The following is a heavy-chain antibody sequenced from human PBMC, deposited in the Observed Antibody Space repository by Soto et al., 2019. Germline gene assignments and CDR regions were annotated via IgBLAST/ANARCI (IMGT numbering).Heavy chain of an antibody. V-gene: IGHV4-39*01. D-gene: IGHD2-21*02. J-gene: IGHJ4*02. CDR3: ARQRLLRLKPDFDI. Sequence: SETLSLTCSVSGGSTSDKSYFWGWVRQSPGKGLEWIGSMYYSGSSYYNPSLKSRVAISVDTSRNQFSLKLRSVTAADTAVYFCARQRLLRLKPDFDIWGQGTLVTVSS. CDR1: GGSTSDKSYF. CDR2: MYYSGSS.